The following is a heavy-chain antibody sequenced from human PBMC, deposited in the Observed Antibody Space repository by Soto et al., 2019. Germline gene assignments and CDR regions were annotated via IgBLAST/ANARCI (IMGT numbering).Heavy chain of an antibody. D-gene: IGHD1-26*01. CDR2: IYYSGST. CDR1: GGSFSSGSYY. Sequence: SETLSLTCTVSGGSFSSGSYYWSWIRQPPGKGLEWIGYIYYSGSTNYNPSLKSRVTISVDTSKNQFSLKLSSVTAADTAVYYCERGIVGDNPRPYYFDYWVQGTLVTVSS. CDR3: ERGIVGDNPRPYYFDY. V-gene: IGHV4-61*01. J-gene: IGHJ4*02.